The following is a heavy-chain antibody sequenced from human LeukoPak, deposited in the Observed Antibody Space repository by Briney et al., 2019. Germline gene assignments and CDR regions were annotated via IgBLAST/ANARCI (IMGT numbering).Heavy chain of an antibody. CDR3: AKDIENSSGWYAVDY. Sequence: GGSLRLSCAASGFTFDDYAMHWVRQAPGKGLEWVSLISWDGGSTYYADSVKGRFTISRDNSKNSLYLQMNSLRAEDTALYYCAKDIENSSGWYAVDYWGQGTLVTVSS. D-gene: IGHD6-19*01. V-gene: IGHV3-43D*03. CDR1: GFTFDDYA. CDR2: ISWDGGST. J-gene: IGHJ4*02.